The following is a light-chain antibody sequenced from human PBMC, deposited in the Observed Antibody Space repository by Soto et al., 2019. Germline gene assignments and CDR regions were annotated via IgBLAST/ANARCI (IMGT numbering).Light chain of an antibody. Sequence: QPVLTQSSSASASLGSSVKLTCTLSSGNSSYIIAWHQQQPGKAPRYLMKLEGSGSYNKGSGVPDRFSGSSSGADRYLTISNHQFEDEADYYCETWDSNTHTVFGGGTKLTVL. CDR3: ETWDSNTHTV. CDR1: SGNSSYI. CDR2: LEGSGSY. V-gene: IGLV4-60*02. J-gene: IGLJ3*02.